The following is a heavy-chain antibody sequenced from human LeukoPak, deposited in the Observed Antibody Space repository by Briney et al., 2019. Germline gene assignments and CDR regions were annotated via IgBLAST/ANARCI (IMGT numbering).Heavy chain of an antibody. CDR1: GFSLSTSGVG. J-gene: IGHJ4*02. D-gene: IGHD3-3*01. CDR2: IYWDDDK. CDR3: AHSHRLNFWSGYYTEYYFDY. V-gene: IGHV2-5*02. Sequence: SGPTLVKPTQTLTLTCTFSGFSLSTSGVGVGWIRQPPGKALEWLALIYWDDDKRYSPSLKSRLTITKDTSKNQVVLTMTNMDPVDTATYYCAHSHRLNFWSGYYTEYYFDYWGQGTLVTVSS.